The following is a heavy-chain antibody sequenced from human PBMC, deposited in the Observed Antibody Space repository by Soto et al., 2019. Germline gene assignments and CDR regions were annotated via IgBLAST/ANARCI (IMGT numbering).Heavy chain of an antibody. J-gene: IGHJ4*02. D-gene: IGHD3-10*01. Sequence: VGSLRLSCAASGFSFSAYSMNWVRQAPGKGLEWIAYTSTSSTTKYYADSVRGRFSISRDNANDLLYLDMDKLRDEDTGIYYCAGSYSSGNWYFDYWGLGTPVTVSS. CDR2: TSTSSTTK. CDR1: GFSFSAYS. CDR3: AGSYSSGNWYFDY. V-gene: IGHV3-48*02.